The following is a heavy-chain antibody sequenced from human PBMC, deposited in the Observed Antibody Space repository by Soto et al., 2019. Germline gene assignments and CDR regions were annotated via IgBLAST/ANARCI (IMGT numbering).Heavy chain of an antibody. V-gene: IGHV1-18*01. CDR3: ARDPHEFWTSYWFDP. CDR2: ISAYDGKT. Sequence: ASVKVSCKASGYTFTSSDINWVRQAPGQGLELMGWISAYDGKTAYAEKFQGRVTLTTDTSTSTAYMELRSLRSDDTAIYYCARDPHEFWTSYWFDPWGQGTPVTVSS. D-gene: IGHD3-3*01. J-gene: IGHJ5*02. CDR1: GYTFTSSD.